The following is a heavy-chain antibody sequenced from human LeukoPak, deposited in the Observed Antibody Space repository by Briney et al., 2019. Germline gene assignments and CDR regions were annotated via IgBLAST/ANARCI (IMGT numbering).Heavy chain of an antibody. Sequence: ASVKVSCKASGYTFTSYDIDWVRQATGQGLEWMGWMNPNSGNTGYARKFQGRVTITRNTSISTAYMELSSLRSEDTAVYYCARGTGNGAMTTLDYWGQGTLVTVSS. CDR3: ARGTGNGAMTTLDY. J-gene: IGHJ4*02. D-gene: IGHD2-2*01. CDR1: GYTFTSYD. V-gene: IGHV1-8*03. CDR2: MNPNSGNT.